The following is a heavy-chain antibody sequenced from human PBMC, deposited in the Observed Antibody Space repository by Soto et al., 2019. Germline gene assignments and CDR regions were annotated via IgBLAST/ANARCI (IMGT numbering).Heavy chain of an antibody. CDR2: IYWDDDK. V-gene: IGHV2-5*02. CDR1: GLSLNTYGVG. CDR3: AQRPGSGRREFEY. D-gene: IGHD3-10*01. J-gene: IGHJ4*02. Sequence: QIILKESGPTLVKPTQTLTLTCTFSGLSLNTYGVGVGWIRQPPGKALEWLALIYWDDDKGYSPSLKSRLTITKDTSKTQVFLTMTNLDPADTATYYCAQRPGSGRREFEYWGQGTLVTVSS.